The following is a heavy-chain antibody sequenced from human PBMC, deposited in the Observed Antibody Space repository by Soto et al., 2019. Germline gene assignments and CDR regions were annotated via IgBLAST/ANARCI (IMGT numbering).Heavy chain of an antibody. CDR3: ARESDYDTFDS. J-gene: IGHJ4*02. D-gene: IGHD3-9*01. CDR1: GFTFSSYK. Sequence: GGSLRLSCAASGFTFSSYKMNWVRQAPGKGLEWVSYISFSGSSIYYADSVKGRFTISRDNAKNSLYLQMNGLRADDTAVYYCARESDYDTFDSWGQGTLVTAPQ. V-gene: IGHV3-48*03. CDR2: ISFSGSSI.